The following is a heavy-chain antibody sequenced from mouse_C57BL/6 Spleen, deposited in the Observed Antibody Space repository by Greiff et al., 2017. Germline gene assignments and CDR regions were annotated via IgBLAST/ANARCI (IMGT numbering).Heavy chain of an antibody. CDR2: IYPGSGST. D-gene: IGHD1-1*01. J-gene: IGHJ4*01. V-gene: IGHV1-55*01. Sequence: QVQLQQPGAELVKPGASVKMSCKASGYTFTSYWITWVKQRPGQGLEWIGDIYPGSGSTNYNEKFKSKATLTVDTSSSTAYMQLSSLTSEDSAVYDCARSTTVVAPMDYWGQGTSVTVSS. CDR3: ARSTTVVAPMDY. CDR1: GYTFTSYW.